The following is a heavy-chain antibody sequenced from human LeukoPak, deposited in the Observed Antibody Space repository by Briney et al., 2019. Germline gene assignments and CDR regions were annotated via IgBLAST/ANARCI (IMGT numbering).Heavy chain of an antibody. CDR2: ISAYNGNT. V-gene: IGHV1-18*01. Sequence: ASVKVSCKASGYTFTSYGISWVRQAPGQGLEWMGWISAYNGNTNYAQKPQGRVTMTTDTSTSTAYMELRSLRSDDTAVYYCARVEQLPRGHTPDFDYWGQGTLVTVSS. J-gene: IGHJ4*02. CDR3: ARVEQLPRGHTPDFDY. D-gene: IGHD6-19*01. CDR1: GYTFTSYG.